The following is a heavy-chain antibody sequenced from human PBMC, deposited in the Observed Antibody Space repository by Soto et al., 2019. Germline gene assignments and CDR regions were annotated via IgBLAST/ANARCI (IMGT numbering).Heavy chain of an antibody. Sequence: SETLSLTCTVSGGSISSYYWSWIRQPPGKGLEWIGYIYFSGSTNYNPSLKSRVTISVDTSKNQFSLKLSSVTAADTAVYYCARDRGGITVSSKPLGEWFDPWGQGTLVTVSS. CDR3: ARDRGGITVSSKPLGEWFDP. CDR2: IYFSGST. J-gene: IGHJ5*02. CDR1: GGSISSYY. D-gene: IGHD3-16*01. V-gene: IGHV4-59*01.